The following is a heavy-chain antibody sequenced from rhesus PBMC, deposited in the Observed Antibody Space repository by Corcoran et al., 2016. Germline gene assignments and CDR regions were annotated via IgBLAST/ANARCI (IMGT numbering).Heavy chain of an antibody. Sequence: QVQLQESGPGLVKPSETLSLTCAVSGGSFSSNYWSWLRQPPGKGLECIGRNYGRRGRTSYHPSLPSRVTISPDTSKHQFSRKLSSVTAADTAVYYCARGGLYWGQGVLVTVSS. CDR3: ARGGLY. V-gene: IGHV4-147*01. CDR1: GGSFSSNY. D-gene: IGHD2-33*01. J-gene: IGHJ4*01. CDR2: NYGRRGRT.